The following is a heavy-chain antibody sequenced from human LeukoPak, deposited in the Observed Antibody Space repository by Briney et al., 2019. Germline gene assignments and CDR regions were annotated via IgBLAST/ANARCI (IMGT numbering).Heavy chain of an antibody. CDR3: AREARNGNIDY. D-gene: IGHD2/OR15-2a*01. CDR2: IYYSGST. CDR1: GGSISSGGYY. Sequence: SETLSLTCTVSGGSISSGGYYWSWIRQHPGKGLEWIGYIYYSGSTYYNPSLKSRVTISVDTSKNQFSLKLSSVTAADTAVYYCAREARNGNIDYWGQGTLVTVSS. V-gene: IGHV4-31*03. J-gene: IGHJ4*02.